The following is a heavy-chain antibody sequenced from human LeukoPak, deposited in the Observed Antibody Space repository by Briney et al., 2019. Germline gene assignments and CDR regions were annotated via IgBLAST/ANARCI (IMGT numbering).Heavy chain of an antibody. D-gene: IGHD3-3*01. CDR1: GYTFTSYY. Sequence: ASVKVSCKASGYTFTSYYMHWVRQAPGQGLEWMGIINPSGGSTSYAQKFQGRVTMTRETSASTVYMELSSLRSEDTAVYYCASSNAYYDFWSGYGLWFDPWGQGTLVTVSS. V-gene: IGHV1-46*03. J-gene: IGHJ5*02. CDR3: ASSNAYYDFWSGYGLWFDP. CDR2: INPSGGST.